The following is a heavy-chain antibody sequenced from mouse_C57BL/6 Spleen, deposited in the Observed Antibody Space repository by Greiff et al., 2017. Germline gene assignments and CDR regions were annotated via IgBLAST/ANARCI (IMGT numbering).Heavy chain of an antibody. D-gene: IGHD3-2*02. Sequence: QVQLQQSGAELVMPGASVKLSCKASGYTFTSYWMHWVKQRPGQGLEWIGEIDPSDSYTNYNQKFKGKSTFTVAQSSSTAYMQLSSLTSEDSAVYYCARGGLDSSGAWFAYWGQGTLVTVSA. CDR3: ARGGLDSSGAWFAY. J-gene: IGHJ3*01. V-gene: IGHV1-69*01. CDR2: IDPSDSYT. CDR1: GYTFTSYW.